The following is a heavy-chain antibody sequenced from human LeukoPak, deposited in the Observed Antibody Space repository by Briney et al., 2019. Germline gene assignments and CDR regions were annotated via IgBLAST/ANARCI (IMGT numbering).Heavy chain of an antibody. Sequence: PGGSLRLSCAAPGFIVSKNYMSWVRQAPGKGLEGAPLIYSGGTTYYADSVKGRFTISRDISKNTLYLQMNSLRAEDTAVYYCASGIVSGGWYSYAFDTWGQGTMVTVSS. CDR1: GFIVSKNY. D-gene: IGHD6-19*01. CDR2: IYSGGTT. V-gene: IGHV3-53*01. J-gene: IGHJ3*02. CDR3: ASGIVSGGWYSYAFDT.